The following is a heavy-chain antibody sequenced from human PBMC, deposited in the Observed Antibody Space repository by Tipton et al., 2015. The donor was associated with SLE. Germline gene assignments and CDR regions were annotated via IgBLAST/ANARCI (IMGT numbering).Heavy chain of an antibody. D-gene: IGHD2-2*02. J-gene: IGHJ4*02. CDR3: AKERYCSSTSCYTGDY. V-gene: IGHV3-30*02. CDR2: IRYDGSNK. Sequence: SLRLSCAASGFTFSSYGMHWVRQAPGKGLEWVAFIRYDGSNKYYADSVKGRFTISRDNSKNTLYLQMNSLRAEDTAVYYCAKERYCSSTSCYTGDYWGQGTLVTVSS. CDR1: GFTFSSYG.